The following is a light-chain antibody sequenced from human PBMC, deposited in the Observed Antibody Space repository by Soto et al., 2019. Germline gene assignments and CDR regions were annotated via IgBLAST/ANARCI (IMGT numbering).Light chain of an antibody. Sequence: QSVLTQPPSVSGAPGQRVTISCTGSSSNIGAGYEVHWYQQIPGTAPKLLIYGNTNRPSGVPDRFSASKSGTSASLAITGLQAEDEADYYCQSYESSLSGWIFGGGTQLTV. CDR1: SSNIGAGYE. CDR2: GNT. CDR3: QSYESSLSGWI. V-gene: IGLV1-40*01. J-gene: IGLJ2*01.